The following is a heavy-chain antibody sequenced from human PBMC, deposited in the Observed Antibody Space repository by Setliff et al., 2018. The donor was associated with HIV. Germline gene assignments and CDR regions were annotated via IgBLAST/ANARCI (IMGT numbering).Heavy chain of an antibody. CDR3: ARHGAFYYYYYMDV. J-gene: IGHJ6*03. V-gene: IGHV4-59*08. CDR2: IYSSGNT. CDR1: GGSINGYY. Sequence: SETLSLTCNVSGGSINGYYWTWTRQPPGKGLEWIGYIYSSGNTVYNPSLESRVFISVDTSNNQFSLNLGSVTAADTAVYYCARHGAFYYYYYMDVWGKGTTVTVSS.